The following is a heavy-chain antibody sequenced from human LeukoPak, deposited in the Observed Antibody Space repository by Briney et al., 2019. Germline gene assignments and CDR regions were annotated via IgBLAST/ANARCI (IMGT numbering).Heavy chain of an antibody. J-gene: IGHJ4*02. CDR2: IYYSGST. V-gene: IGHV4-39*07. CDR3: ARDDDSSSWYID. D-gene: IGHD6-13*01. Sequence: PSETLSLTCTVSGGSISSSSYYWGWIRQPPGKGLEWIGSIYYSGSTYYNPSLKSRVTISVDTSKNQFSLKLSSVTAADTAVYYCARDDDSSSWYIDWGQGTLVTVSS. CDR1: GGSISSSSYY.